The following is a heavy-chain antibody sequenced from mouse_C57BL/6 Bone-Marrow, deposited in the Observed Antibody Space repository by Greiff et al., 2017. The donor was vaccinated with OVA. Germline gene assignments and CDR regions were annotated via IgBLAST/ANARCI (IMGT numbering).Heavy chain of an antibody. D-gene: IGHD3-1*01. CDR3: ASFFTARATREVYYAMGY. CDR1: GYTFTSYW. CDR2: IHPNSGST. J-gene: IGHJ4*01. Sequence: VQLQQPGAELVKPGASVKLSCKASGYTFTSYWMHWVKQRPGQGLEWIGMIHPNSGSTNYNEKFKSKATLTVDKSSSTAYMQLSSLTSEDSAVYYSASFFTARATREVYYAMGYWDRGTSVTVSS. V-gene: IGHV1-64*01.